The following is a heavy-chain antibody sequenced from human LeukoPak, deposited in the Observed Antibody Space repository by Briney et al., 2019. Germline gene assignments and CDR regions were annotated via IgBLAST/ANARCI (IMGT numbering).Heavy chain of an antibody. D-gene: IGHD4-11*01. J-gene: IGHJ5*02. CDR2: ISYDGSSK. CDR3: AKGLNSNWVGWFDP. CDR1: GITFTNYG. V-gene: IGHV3-30*18. Sequence: GGSLRLSCAASGITFTNYGMHWVRQTPGKGLEWVAVISYDGSSKYFADSVKGRFTISRDNSKNTLYLQMNSLRPEDTAVYYCAKGLNSNWVGWFDPWGQGTLVTVSS.